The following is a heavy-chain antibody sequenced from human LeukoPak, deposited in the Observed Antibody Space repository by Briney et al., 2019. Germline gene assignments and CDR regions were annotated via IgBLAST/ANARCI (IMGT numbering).Heavy chain of an antibody. J-gene: IGHJ6*02. V-gene: IGHV3-48*03. Sequence: GGSLRLSCAASGFTFSSYEMNWVRQAPGKGLEWVSYISSSGSTIYYADSVKGRFTISRDNAKNSLYLQMNSLRAEDTALYYCAKDMGPGDTWNSGMDVWGQGTTVTVSS. CDR1: GFTFSSYE. CDR3: AKDMGPGDTWNSGMDV. CDR2: ISSSGSTI. D-gene: IGHD1/OR15-1a*01.